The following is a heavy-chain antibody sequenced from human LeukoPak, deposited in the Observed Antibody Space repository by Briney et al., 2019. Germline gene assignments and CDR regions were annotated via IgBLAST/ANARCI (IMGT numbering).Heavy chain of an antibody. CDR3: ARDYYYGSGRFDY. D-gene: IGHD3-10*01. CDR1: GGSISSGDYY. CDR2: IYYSGST. V-gene: IGHV4-30-4*01. Sequence: PSQTLSLTCTGSGGSISSGDYYGSWIRRPPGRGLEWIGYIYYSGSTDYNPSLRSRVTISVDPSKNQFSLRLGSVTAPDTAVYYCARDYYYGSGRFDYWGQGILVTVSS. J-gene: IGHJ4*02.